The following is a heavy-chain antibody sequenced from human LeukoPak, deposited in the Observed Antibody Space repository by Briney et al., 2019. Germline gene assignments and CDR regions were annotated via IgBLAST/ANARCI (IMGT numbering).Heavy chain of an antibody. CDR2: IKQDGSEK. CDR1: GLTFSSHW. Sequence: GGSLRLSCEGSGLTFSSHWMTWVRQAPGKGLEWVANIKQDGSEKYYVDSVKGRFTISRDNAKNSLYLQMNSLRVEDTAVCYCACRPRNDNYYAVFDYWGQGTQVTVSS. D-gene: IGHD3-22*01. V-gene: IGHV3-7*01. J-gene: IGHJ4*02. CDR3: ACRPRNDNYYAVFDY.